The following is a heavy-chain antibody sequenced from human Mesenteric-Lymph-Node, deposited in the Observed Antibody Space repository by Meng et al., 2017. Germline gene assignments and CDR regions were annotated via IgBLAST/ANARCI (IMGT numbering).Heavy chain of an antibody. J-gene: IGHJ4*02. CDR1: GYTFTGYY. CDR2: INPNSGGT. CDR3: AREGNKGQQVEEFDY. D-gene: IGHD6-13*01. Sequence: VQRVQSGAEVKKPGASVKVSCKASGYTFTGYYMHWGRQAPGQGLEWMGRINPNSGGTNYAQKFQGRVTMTRDTSISTAYMELSRLRSDDTAVYYCAREGNKGQQVEEFDYWGQGTLVTVSS. V-gene: IGHV1-2*06.